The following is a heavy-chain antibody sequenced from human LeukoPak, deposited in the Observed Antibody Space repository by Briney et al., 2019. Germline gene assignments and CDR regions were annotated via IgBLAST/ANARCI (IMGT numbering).Heavy chain of an antibody. V-gene: IGHV2-5*01. J-gene: IGHJ4*02. D-gene: IGHD6-13*01. CDR1: GFSLSTSGVG. CDR3: AHRPQSSSWQLYFDY. Sequence: SGPTLVKPTQTLTLTCTFSGFSLSTSGVGVGWIRQPPGKALEWLALIYWNDDKRYSPSLKSRLTITKDTSKNQVVLTMTTIDPVDTATYYCAHRPQSSSWQLYFDYWGQGTLVTVSS. CDR2: IYWNDDK.